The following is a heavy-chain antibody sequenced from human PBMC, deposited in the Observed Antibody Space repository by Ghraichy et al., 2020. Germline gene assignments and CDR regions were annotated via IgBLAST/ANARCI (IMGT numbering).Heavy chain of an antibody. CDR2: IFYSGST. CDR1: GGSISSSSYY. J-gene: IGHJ4*02. Sequence: SETLSLTCTVSGGSISSSSYYWGWIRQPPGKGLEWIATIFYSGSTYYNPSLKSRVTISVDTSKNQFSLKLSSVTAADTAVYYCARHARIVGTPALFDCWGQGTLVTVSS. CDR3: ARHARIVGTPALFDC. V-gene: IGHV4-39*01. D-gene: IGHD1-26*01.